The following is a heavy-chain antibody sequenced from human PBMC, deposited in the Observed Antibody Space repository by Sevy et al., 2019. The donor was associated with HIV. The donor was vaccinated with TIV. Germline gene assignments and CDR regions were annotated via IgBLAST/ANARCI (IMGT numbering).Heavy chain of an antibody. CDR3: ARGGGCSSTSCWGWYGMDV. V-gene: IGHV3-7*01. D-gene: IGHD2-2*01. J-gene: IGHJ6*02. CDR1: GFTFSSYW. Sequence: GGSLRLSCAASGFTFSSYWMSWVRQAPGKGLEWVANIKQDGSEKYYVDSVKGRFTISRDNAKNSLYLQMNSLRAEDTAVYYCARGGGCSSTSCWGWYGMDVWGQGTTVTVSS. CDR2: IKQDGSEK.